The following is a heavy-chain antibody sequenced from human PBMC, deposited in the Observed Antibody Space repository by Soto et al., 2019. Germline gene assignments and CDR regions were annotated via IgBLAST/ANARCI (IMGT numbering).Heavy chain of an antibody. J-gene: IGHJ6*02. Sequence: GESLKISCKCSGYTFTNSWIGWVRQMPGKGLEWMGIIYPGDSNVRYSPSFQGQVTISADMSTSTAYLQWSSLKASDTAIYYCAKWGSSARYYGLDVWAQGTTVTVSS. V-gene: IGHV5-51*01. D-gene: IGHD6-6*01. CDR2: IYPGDSNV. CDR3: AKWGSSARYYGLDV. CDR1: GYTFTNSW.